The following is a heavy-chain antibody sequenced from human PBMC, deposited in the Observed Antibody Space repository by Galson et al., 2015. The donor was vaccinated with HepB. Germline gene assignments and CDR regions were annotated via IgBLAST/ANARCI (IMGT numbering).Heavy chain of an antibody. J-gene: IGHJ5*02. D-gene: IGHD2-2*02. CDR2: IGTGGDT. CDR1: GFAFSSYV. Sequence: SLRLSCAASGFAFSSYVLHWVRRAPGKGPEWVSAIGTGGDTYYADSVMGRFTISRDNAKKSLYLQMNSLIAEDMAVYYCARDHGFPKNCSSTSCYIMLDCWLDPWGQGTLVTVSS. CDR3: ARDHGFPKNCSSTSCYIMLDCWLDP. V-gene: IGHV3-47*02.